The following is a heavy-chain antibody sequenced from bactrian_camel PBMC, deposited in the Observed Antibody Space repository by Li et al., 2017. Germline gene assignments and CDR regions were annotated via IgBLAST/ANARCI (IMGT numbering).Heavy chain of an antibody. CDR2: IYRDGRGS. CDR1: GYTVSANA. V-gene: IGHV3S31*01. J-gene: IGHJ4*01. D-gene: IGHD2*01. Sequence: VQLVESGGGSVQAGGSVRLSCLASGYTVSANAIAWFRQPPGRGREGVAAIYRDGRGSYYADSVKGRFTISRDNVKNTLYLQMNNLKPEDTANYFCAYLYRCSLVAGLTDWAYYGHGTQVTVS.